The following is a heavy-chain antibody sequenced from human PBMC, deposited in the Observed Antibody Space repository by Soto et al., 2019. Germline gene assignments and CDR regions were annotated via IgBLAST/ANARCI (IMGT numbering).Heavy chain of an antibody. V-gene: IGHV3-30-3*01. CDR3: ARDPDGYTYFDH. CDR2: ISYDGSNK. Sequence: QVQLVESGGGVVQPGRSLRLSCAASGFTFSSYAMHWVRQAPGKGLEWVAVISYDGSNKYYADSVKGRFTISRDNSKNTLYLQMNSLRAEDTAVYYCARDPDGYTYFDHWGQGTLVTVSS. CDR1: GFTFSSYA. J-gene: IGHJ4*02. D-gene: IGHD5-12*01.